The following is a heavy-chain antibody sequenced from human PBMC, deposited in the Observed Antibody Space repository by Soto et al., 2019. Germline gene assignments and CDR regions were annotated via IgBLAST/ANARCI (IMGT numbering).Heavy chain of an antibody. J-gene: IGHJ6*02. V-gene: IGHV4-39*01. CDR3: ASRRGAAFYGLDV. CDR1: GGSFSSSAYY. CDR2: FYSSGST. D-gene: IGHD2-15*01. Sequence: SETLSLTCTVSGGSFSSSAYYWGWIRQPPGKGLEWIGSFYSSGSTHYNPSLKSRLTISVDTSKNQFSLKLNSVTAADTAVYYCASRRGAAFYGLDVWGQGTTVT.